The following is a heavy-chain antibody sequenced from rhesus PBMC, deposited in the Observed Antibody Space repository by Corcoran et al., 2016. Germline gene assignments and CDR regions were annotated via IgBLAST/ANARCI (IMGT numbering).Heavy chain of an antibody. CDR1: GGSISGYYY. J-gene: IGHJ4*01. V-gene: IGHV4-73*01. CDR3: ARDSSGYCSGGVCYGFDY. Sequence: QVQLQQWGEGLVKPSETLSLTCAVYGGSISGYYYWSWIRQPPGKGLDWFGYLYGNSAITNYNPSLKNRGTISKATSKNQFSLKLRSVTAADTAVYYCARDSSGYCSGGVCYGFDYWGQGVLVTVSS. CDR2: LYGNSAIT. D-gene: IGHD2-8*01.